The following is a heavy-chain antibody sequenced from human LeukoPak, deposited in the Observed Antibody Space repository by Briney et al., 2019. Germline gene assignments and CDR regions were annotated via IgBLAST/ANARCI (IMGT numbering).Heavy chain of an antibody. J-gene: IGHJ6*03. CDR2: IYYSGST. CDR1: GGSISSYY. V-gene: IGHV4-59*01. CDR3: ARGVRLNLLYYYYYMDV. D-gene: IGHD1-14*01. Sequence: SETLSLTCTVSGGSISSYYWSWIRQPPGKGLEWIGYIYYSGSTNYNPSLKSRVAISVDTSKNQFSLKLSSVTAADTAVYYCARGVRLNLLYYYYYMDVWGKGTTVTVSS.